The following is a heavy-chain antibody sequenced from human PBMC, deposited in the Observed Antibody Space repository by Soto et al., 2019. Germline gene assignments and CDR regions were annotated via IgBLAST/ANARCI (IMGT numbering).Heavy chain of an antibody. V-gene: IGHV4-39*01. Sequence: SSETLSLTCTVSGGSISSSSYYWGWIRQPPGKGLEWIGSIYYSGSTYYNPSLKSRVTISVDTSKNQFSLKLSSVTAADTAVYYCARHLGRGYSGSDYYYYYYMDVWGKGTTVTVSS. CDR1: GGSISSSSYY. CDR3: ARHLGRGYSGSDYYYYYYMDV. J-gene: IGHJ6*03. CDR2: IYYSGST. D-gene: IGHD5-12*01.